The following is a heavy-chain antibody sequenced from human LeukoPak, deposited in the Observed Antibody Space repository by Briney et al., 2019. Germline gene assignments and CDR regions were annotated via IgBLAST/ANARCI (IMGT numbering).Heavy chain of an antibody. CDR2: INHNGNVN. D-gene: IGHD4-17*01. V-gene: IGHV3-7*03. CDR3: ARDYGSHFDY. Sequence: GGSLRLSCAASGFTFSSYWMNWARQAPGKGLEWVASINHNGNVNYYVDSVKGRFTISRDNSKNTLYLQMNSLRAEDTAVYYCARDYGSHFDYWGQGTLVTVSS. J-gene: IGHJ4*02. CDR1: GFTFSSYW.